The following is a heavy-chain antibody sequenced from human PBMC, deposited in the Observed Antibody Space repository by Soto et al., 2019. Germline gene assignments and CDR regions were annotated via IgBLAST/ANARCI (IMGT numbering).Heavy chain of an antibody. CDR2: IIPLFDTT. Sequence: QVQLVQSGAEVKKPGSSVKVSCKASGGTFSSFPISWVRQDPGQGLEWMGGIIPLFDTTNYAQKFQGRVTITADKSTSTTDMELSSLRSEDTAVYYCARDGCIASGCGMDVWGQGTTVTVSS. CDR1: GGTFSSFP. D-gene: IGHD6-13*01. CDR3: ARDGCIASGCGMDV. J-gene: IGHJ6*02. V-gene: IGHV1-69*06.